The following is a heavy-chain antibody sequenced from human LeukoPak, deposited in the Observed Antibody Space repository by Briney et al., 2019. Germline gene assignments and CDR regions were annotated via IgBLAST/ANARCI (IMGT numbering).Heavy chain of an antibody. V-gene: IGHV3-23*01. CDR3: AELGITMIGGV. Sequence: GGFLRLSCSASGFTFSTYGMSWVRQAPGKGLEWIISISGSGSTTFYADSVKGRFTISRDNAKNSLYLQMNGLRAEDTAVYYCAELGITMIGGVWGKGTTVTISS. D-gene: IGHD3-10*02. J-gene: IGHJ6*04. CDR2: ISGSGSTT. CDR1: GFTFSTYG.